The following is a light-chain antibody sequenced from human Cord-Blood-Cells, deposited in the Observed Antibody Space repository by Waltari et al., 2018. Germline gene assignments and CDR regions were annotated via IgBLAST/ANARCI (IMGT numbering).Light chain of an antibody. Sequence: EIVLPQSPRNLSLSPGETATLSCRASQSVSSSYFAWHQQTPGQAPRLLNYGASWRGTGIPDRCSSSGSGTDFTLTISRLEPEDVAVYYRQHYGSSRTFGQGTKLEIK. CDR3: QHYGSSRT. J-gene: IGKJ2*01. CDR2: GAS. V-gene: IGKV3-20*01. CDR1: QSVSSSY.